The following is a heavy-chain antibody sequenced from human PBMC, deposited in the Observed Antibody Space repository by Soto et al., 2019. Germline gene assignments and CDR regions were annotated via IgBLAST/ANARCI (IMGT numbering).Heavy chain of an antibody. V-gene: IGHV3-11*01. CDR3: TRDRPVGELSYTWYFEL. J-gene: IGHJ2*01. CDR1: GFTFSDYY. D-gene: IGHD3-16*02. CDR2: ISDSGNIK. Sequence: QVQLVDSGGGLVKPGGSLRLSCAASGFTFSDYYMSWIRQAPGKGLQWISYISDSGNIKYYADSVRGRFTISRDNAKNSLYLQMNSLRAEDTAVYYCTRDRPVGELSYTWYFELWGRGTLVTVSS.